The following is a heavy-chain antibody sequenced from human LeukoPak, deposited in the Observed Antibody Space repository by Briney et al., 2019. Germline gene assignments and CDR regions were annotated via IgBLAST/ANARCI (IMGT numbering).Heavy chain of an antibody. CDR1: GFTFSDYY. J-gene: IGHJ3*02. V-gene: IGHV3-11*01. Sequence: GGSLRLSCAASGFTFSDYYMSWIRQAPGKGLEWVSYISSSGSTIYYADSVKGRFTISRDNAKNSLYLQMNSLRAEDTAVYYCASPAGSPYYGDAFDIWGQGTMVTVSS. CDR2: ISSSGSTI. D-gene: IGHD3-22*01. CDR3: ASPAGSPYYGDAFDI.